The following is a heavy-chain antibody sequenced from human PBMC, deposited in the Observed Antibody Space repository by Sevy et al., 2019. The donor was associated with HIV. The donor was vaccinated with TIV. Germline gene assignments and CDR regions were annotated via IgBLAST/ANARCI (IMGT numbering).Heavy chain of an antibody. CDR3: ARDRDDYASGRRHPYYYYHGMDV. CDR1: EFTFNDDF. D-gene: IGHD3-10*01. J-gene: IGHJ6*02. CDR2: ISSRSTYI. Sequence: GGSLRLSCVGSEFTFNDDFMTWVRQAPGKGLELVSSISSRSTYIYYADSVKGRFTISRDNAKNSMFLQMNSLRPEDTAVYYCARDRDDYASGRRHPYYYYHGMDVWGQGTTVTVSS. V-gene: IGHV3-21*01.